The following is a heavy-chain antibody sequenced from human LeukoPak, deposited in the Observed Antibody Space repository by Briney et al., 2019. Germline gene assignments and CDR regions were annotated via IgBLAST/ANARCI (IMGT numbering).Heavy chain of an antibody. V-gene: IGHV4-34*01. J-gene: IGHJ5*02. CDR1: GGSFSGYY. CDR2: INHSGST. CDR3: ARGRTYYDFNWFDP. D-gene: IGHD3-3*01. Sequence: SETLSLTCAVYGGSFSGYYWSWIRQPPGKGLEWIGEINHSGSTNYNPSLKSRVTISVDTSKNQFSLKLSSVTAADTAVYYCARGRTYYDFNWFDPWGQGTLVTVSS.